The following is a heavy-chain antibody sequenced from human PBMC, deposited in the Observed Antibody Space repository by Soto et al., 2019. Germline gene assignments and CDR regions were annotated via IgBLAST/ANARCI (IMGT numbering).Heavy chain of an antibody. J-gene: IGHJ4*02. CDR2: INHSGST. D-gene: IGHD3-10*01. V-gene: IGHV4-34*01. Sequence: QVQLQQWGAGLLKPSETLSLTCAVYGGSFSGYYWSWIRQPPGKGLEWIGEINHSGSTNYNPSLKSRVTISVDTSKNQFSLKLSSVTAADTAVYYCARGGRAMVRGKPPAPHSFFDYWGQGTLVTVSS. CDR3: ARGGRAMVRGKPPAPHSFFDY. CDR1: GGSFSGYY.